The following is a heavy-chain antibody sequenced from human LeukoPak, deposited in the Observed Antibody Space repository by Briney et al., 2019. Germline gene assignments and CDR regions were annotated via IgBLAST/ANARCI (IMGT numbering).Heavy chain of an antibody. J-gene: IGHJ5*02. CDR3: ARLPLIMPGIAAAGTSGNWFDP. Sequence: ASVKVSCKASGYTFTGYYMHWVRQAPGQGLEWMGWINPNSGGTNSAQKFQGRVTMTRDTSISTAYMELSRLRSDDTAVYYCARLPLIMPGIAAAGTSGNWFDPWGQGTLVTVSS. CDR1: GYTFTGYY. D-gene: IGHD6-13*01. CDR2: INPNSGGT. V-gene: IGHV1-2*02.